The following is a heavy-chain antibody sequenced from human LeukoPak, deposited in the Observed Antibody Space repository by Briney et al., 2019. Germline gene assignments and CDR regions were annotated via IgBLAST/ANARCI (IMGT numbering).Heavy chain of an antibody. CDR3: ASAVGVGTFDI. J-gene: IGHJ3*02. Sequence: SETLSLTCTVSGGSISSSSYYWGWIRQPPGKGLEWIGSIYYSGSTYYNPSLRSRVTISVDTSKNQFSLKLSSVTAADTAVCYCASAVGVGTFDIWGQGTMVTVSS. CDR1: GGSISSSSYY. D-gene: IGHD6-19*01. V-gene: IGHV4-39*01. CDR2: IYYSGST.